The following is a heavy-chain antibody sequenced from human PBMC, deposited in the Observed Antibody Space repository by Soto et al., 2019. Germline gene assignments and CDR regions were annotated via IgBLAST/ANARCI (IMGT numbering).Heavy chain of an antibody. J-gene: IGHJ4*02. CDR1: GFTFSSYD. Sequence: PGGSLRLSCAASGFTFSSYDMHWVRQATGKGLEWVSAIGTAGDTYYPGSVKGRFTISRENAKNSLYLQMNSLRAGDTAVYYCARGRTRSGWFDYWGQGTLVTVSS. D-gene: IGHD6-19*01. V-gene: IGHV3-13*04. CDR2: IGTAGDT. CDR3: ARGRTRSGWFDY.